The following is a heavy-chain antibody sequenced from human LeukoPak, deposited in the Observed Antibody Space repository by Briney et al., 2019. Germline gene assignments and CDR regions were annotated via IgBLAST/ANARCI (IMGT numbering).Heavy chain of an antibody. Sequence: SETLSLTCTVSGGSISSSSYYWNWIRQPPGKGLEWIGYISYRGSTNYNPSLKSRVTISVDTSKNQVSLNLSSVTTADTAVYYCARGSGRYDAFDIWGQGTMVTVSS. V-gene: IGHV4-61*01. CDR3: ARGSGRYDAFDI. CDR2: ISYRGST. J-gene: IGHJ3*02. D-gene: IGHD3-10*01. CDR1: GGSISSSSYY.